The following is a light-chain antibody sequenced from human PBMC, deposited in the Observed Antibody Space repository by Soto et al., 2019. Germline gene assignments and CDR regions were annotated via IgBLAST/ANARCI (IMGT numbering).Light chain of an antibody. CDR3: QPHRTS. CDR2: GAT. Sequence: EIVLTQSPGTLSLSPGERATLSCRASQSVSSSYLAWYQQKPGQAPRQLIYGATSRATDIPDTFSGSGSGTDFTRNITRPEPSDCAAYSCQPHRTSFGGGTSVEIK. CDR1: QSVSSSY. V-gene: IGKV3-20*01. J-gene: IGKJ4*01.